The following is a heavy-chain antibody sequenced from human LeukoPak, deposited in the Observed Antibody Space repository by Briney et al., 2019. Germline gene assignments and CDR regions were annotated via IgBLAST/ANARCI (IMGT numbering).Heavy chain of an antibody. D-gene: IGHD6-6*01. Sequence: GGSLRLSCAASGFKFGSYSMNWVRQPPGKGLEWVAYIGSGSRTIYYADSVKGRFTMSRDNAKNSSYLQMNGLRADDTAMYYCARDYTSSSGRAFDVWGQGTMDTVSS. CDR3: ARDYTSSSGRAFDV. J-gene: IGHJ3*01. CDR2: IGSGSRTI. V-gene: IGHV3-48*04. CDR1: GFKFGSYS.